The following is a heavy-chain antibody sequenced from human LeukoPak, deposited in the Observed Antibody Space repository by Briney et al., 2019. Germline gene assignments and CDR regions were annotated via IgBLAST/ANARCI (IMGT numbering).Heavy chain of an antibody. D-gene: IGHD6-13*01. J-gene: IGHJ4*02. Sequence: GESLKISCKGSGSSFNNYWIAWVRQMPGKGLEWMGIIYPGDSDTSYRPSFQGQVTISVDTSISTAYLQWINLKASDTAIYYCARLRYSSSWDFDYWGQGTLVTVSS. CDR2: IYPGDSDT. CDR3: ARLRYSSSWDFDY. V-gene: IGHV5-51*01. CDR1: GSSFNNYW.